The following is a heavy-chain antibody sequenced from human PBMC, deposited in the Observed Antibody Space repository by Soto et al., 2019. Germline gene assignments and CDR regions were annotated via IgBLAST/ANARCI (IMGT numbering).Heavy chain of an antibody. CDR3: ARGITGTSGYWFDP. D-gene: IGHD1-7*01. V-gene: IGHV4-30-4*01. CDR2: IYYSGST. Sequence: SETLSLTCTVSGGSISSGDYYWSWIRQPPGKGLEWIGYIYYSGSTYYNPSLKSRVTISVDTSKNQFSLKLSSVTAADTAVYYCARGITGTSGYWFDPWGQGTLVTVSS. J-gene: IGHJ5*02. CDR1: GGSISSGDYY.